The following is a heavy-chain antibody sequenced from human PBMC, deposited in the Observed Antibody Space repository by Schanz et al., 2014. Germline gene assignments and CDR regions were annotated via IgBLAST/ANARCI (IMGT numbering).Heavy chain of an antibody. CDR3: ARLSVAGRPHVNYWYFDL. CDR1: GYTFTSHG. D-gene: IGHD6-19*01. V-gene: IGHV1-18*01. J-gene: IGHJ2*01. Sequence: QVQLVQSGAEVKKPGASVKVSCKASGYTFTSHGISWVRQAPGQGLEWMGWITAYNGDTNYALKLQGWVTMTRDTSISTAYMEVSRLKSDDTAVYYCARLSVAGRPHVNYWYFDLWGRGTLVTVSS. CDR2: ITAYNGDT.